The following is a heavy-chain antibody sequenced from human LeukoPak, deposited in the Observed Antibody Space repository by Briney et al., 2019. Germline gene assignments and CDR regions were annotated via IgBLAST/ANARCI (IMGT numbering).Heavy chain of an antibody. V-gene: IGHV3-30*18. D-gene: IGHD6-19*01. J-gene: IGHJ4*02. CDR3: AKDDYSRGLNFDY. Sequence: GGSLRLSCVASGFTFSNYGMHWVRQAPGKGLEWVAPISYDGSNKYYADSMKGRFTISRDNSKNTLYVEMNSLRAEDTAVYYCAKDDYSRGLNFDYGGQGTLVTVSS. CDR2: ISYDGSNK. CDR1: GFTFSNYG.